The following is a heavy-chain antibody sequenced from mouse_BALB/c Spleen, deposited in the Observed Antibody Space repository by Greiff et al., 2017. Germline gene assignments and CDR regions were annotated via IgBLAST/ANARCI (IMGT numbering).Heavy chain of an antibody. CDR2: INPYNGDT. CDR1: GYSFTGYF. J-gene: IGHJ3*01. CDR3: GKGNYLSAWFAY. V-gene: IGHV1-37*01. Sequence: VQLKESGPELVKPGASVKISCKASGYSFTGYFMNWVKQSHGKSLEWIGRINPYNGDTFYNQKFKGKATLTVDKSSSTAHMELLSLTSEDSAVYYCGKGNYLSAWFAYWGQGTLVTVSA. D-gene: IGHD2-1*01.